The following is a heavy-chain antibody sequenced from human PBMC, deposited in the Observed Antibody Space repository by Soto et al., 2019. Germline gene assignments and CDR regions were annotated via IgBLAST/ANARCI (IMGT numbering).Heavy chain of an antibody. J-gene: IGHJ4*02. V-gene: IGHV1-18*01. CDR1: GYTFTSYG. D-gene: IGHD2-2*01. Sequence: ASVKVSCKASGYTFTSYGISWVRQAPGQGLEWMGWISAYNGNTNYAQTFQGRVTITRDTAASTAYMELSSLRSEDTAVYYCARGYCSSTSCYGSGVLNFDYWGQGTLVTVSS. CDR2: ISAYNGNT. CDR3: ARGYCSSTSCYGSGVLNFDY.